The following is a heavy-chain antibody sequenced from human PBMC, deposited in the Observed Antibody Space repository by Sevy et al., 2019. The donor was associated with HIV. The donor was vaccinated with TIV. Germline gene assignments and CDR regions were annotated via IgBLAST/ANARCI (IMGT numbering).Heavy chain of an antibody. CDR2: IIPIFGTA. CDR3: ARDLADYYDSSGYRGNWFDR. J-gene: IGHJ5*02. CDR1: GGTFSSYA. Sequence: ASVKVSCKDSGGTFSSYAISWVRQAPGQGLEWMGGIIPIFGTANYAQKFQGRVTITADESTSTAYMELSSLRSEDPAVYYSARDLADYYDSSGYRGNWFDRWGQGTLVTVSS. D-gene: IGHD3-22*01. V-gene: IGHV1-69*13.